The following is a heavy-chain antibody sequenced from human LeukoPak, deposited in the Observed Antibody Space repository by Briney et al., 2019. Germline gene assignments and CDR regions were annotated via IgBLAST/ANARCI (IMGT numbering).Heavy chain of an antibody. D-gene: IGHD4-17*01. CDR2: ISGGGTT. CDR3: AKLLMANDYGDP. V-gene: IGHV3-23*01. Sequence: GGSLRLSCAASGFTFDDYAMSWVRQAPGKGLEWVSSISGGGTTYYADSVRGRFIISRDNSKNTLYLQMNSLRAEDTAVYYCAKLLMANDYGDPWGQGTLVTVSS. J-gene: IGHJ5*02. CDR1: GFTFDDYA.